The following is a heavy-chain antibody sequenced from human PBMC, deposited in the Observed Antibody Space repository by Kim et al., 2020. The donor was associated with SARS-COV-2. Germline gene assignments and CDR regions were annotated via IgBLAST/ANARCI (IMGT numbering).Heavy chain of an antibody. Sequence: GGSLRLSCAASGFTFSSYGMHWVRQAPGKGLEWVAVIWDDGSNTYYADSVKGRFTISRDNSKNTLYLQMNSLRAEDTAVYYCASAEQGGSGSYLPFDYWGQGTLVTVSS. CDR2: IWDDGSNT. J-gene: IGHJ4*02. CDR1: GFTFSSYG. D-gene: IGHD3-10*01. CDR3: ASAEQGGSGSYLPFDY. V-gene: IGHV3-33*01.